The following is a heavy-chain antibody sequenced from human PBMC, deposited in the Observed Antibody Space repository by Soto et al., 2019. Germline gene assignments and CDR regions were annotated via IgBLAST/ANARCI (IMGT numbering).Heavy chain of an antibody. CDR2: IVPNTGGT. CDR3: AEDLSANWFDP. Sequence: ASVKVSCKASGYTFTGYYMHWVRQAPGQGLEWMGWIVPNTGGTNYAQKFQGRVTMTRDTSISTAYMELSRLRSDDTAVYYCAEDLSANWFDPWGQGTLVTVSS. CDR1: GYTFTGYY. J-gene: IGHJ5*02. V-gene: IGHV1-2*02.